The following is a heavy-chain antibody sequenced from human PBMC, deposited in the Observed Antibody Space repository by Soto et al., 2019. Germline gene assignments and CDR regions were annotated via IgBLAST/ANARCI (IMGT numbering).Heavy chain of an antibody. Sequence: LSLTCTVSGGSIYTGGFYWSWIRQLPGKGLEWLGYIYYTGSTQYTPSLKSRLSISTDTSDNQFSLRLNSVTAADTAVYYCATSLVTSRARVDYWGQGTPVTVSS. CDR2: IYYTGST. D-gene: IGHD1-26*01. CDR1: GGSIYTGGFY. V-gene: IGHV4-31*03. CDR3: ATSLVTSRARVDY. J-gene: IGHJ4*02.